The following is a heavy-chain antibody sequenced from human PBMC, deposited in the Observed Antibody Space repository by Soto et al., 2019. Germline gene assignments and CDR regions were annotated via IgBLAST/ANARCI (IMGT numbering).Heavy chain of an antibody. CDR1: GGSVSSGSYY. J-gene: IGHJ4*02. CDR3: ASSYSSSWYDFHY. Sequence: SETLSLTCTVSGGSVSSGSYYWSWIRQPPGKGLEWIGYIYYSGSTNYNPSLKSRVTISVDTSKNQFSLKLSSVTAADTAVYYCASSYSSSWYDFHYWGQGTLVTVSS. D-gene: IGHD6-13*01. V-gene: IGHV4-61*01. CDR2: IYYSGST.